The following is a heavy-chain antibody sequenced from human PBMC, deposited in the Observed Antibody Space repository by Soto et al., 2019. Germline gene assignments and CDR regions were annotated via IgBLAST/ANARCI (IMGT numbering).Heavy chain of an antibody. V-gene: IGHV1-8*01. CDR3: ASRDYDYGDADAFDI. J-gene: IGHJ3*02. CDR2: MNPNSGST. CDR1: GYTFTSYD. Sequence: ASVKVSCKASGYTFTSYDINWVRQATGQGLEWMGWMNPNSGSTGYAQKFQGRVTMTRNTSISTAYMELRSLRSDDTAVYYCASRDYDYGDADAFDIWGQGTMVTVSS. D-gene: IGHD4-17*01.